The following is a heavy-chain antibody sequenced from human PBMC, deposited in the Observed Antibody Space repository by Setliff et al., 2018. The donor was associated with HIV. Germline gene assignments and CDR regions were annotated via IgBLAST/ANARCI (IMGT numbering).Heavy chain of an antibody. Sequence: LSLTCAVSGYSISSGYYWGWIRQPPGKGLEWIGSIDHSGSTYYNPSLKSRVTISVDTSKKQSSLKLSSLTAADTAVYYCARLITRGAARPLGGDAFDIWGQGTMVTVSS. V-gene: IGHV4-38-2*01. CDR2: IDHSGST. D-gene: IGHD6-6*01. CDR1: GYSISSGYY. CDR3: ARLITRGAARPLGGDAFDI. J-gene: IGHJ3*02.